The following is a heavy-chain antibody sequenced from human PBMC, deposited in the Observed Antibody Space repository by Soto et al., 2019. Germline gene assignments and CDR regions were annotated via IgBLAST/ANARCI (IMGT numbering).Heavy chain of an antibody. CDR1: GGSMNIHY. V-gene: IGHV4-4*07. Sequence: QVQLQESGPRLVKPSETLSLSCTVYGGSMNIHYWTWIRQPAGKGLEWVGRSSASGTTNYNPSLKSRLAMSMDTSRNIFSLSLISITAADSAVYYCAKEGLRWDAGAMDDWGQGTTVTVS. CDR2: SSASGTT. D-gene: IGHD1-26*01. CDR3: AKEGLRWDAGAMDD. J-gene: IGHJ6*02.